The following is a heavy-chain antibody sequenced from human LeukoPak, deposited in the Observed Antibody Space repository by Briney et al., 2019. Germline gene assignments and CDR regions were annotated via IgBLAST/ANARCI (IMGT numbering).Heavy chain of an antibody. Sequence: GGSLRLSCAAAGFTFTSYEMSWVRQAPGKWLEWLSYISSSGSTIYYEDSMKGRFSISRDNAKNSLYLQMNSLTAEDTAVYYCARDPPLQWLVQGDAFDIWGQGTMVTVSS. D-gene: IGHD6-19*01. CDR2: ISSSGSTI. V-gene: IGHV3-48*03. J-gene: IGHJ3*02. CDR1: GFTFTSYE. CDR3: ARDPPLQWLVQGDAFDI.